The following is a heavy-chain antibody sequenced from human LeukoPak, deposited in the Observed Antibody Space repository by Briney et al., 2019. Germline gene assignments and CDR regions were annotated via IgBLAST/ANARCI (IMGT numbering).Heavy chain of an antibody. D-gene: IGHD3-10*01. J-gene: IGHJ4*02. V-gene: IGHV3-33*01. CDR3: VRDRGSTNYFDY. Sequence: GRSLRLSCAASGFTFSSYGMHWVRQAPGKGLEWVAIIWYDGNNKYYADSLKGRFTISRDNSKNTLYLQINSLRAEGTAVYFCVRDRGSTNYFDYWGQGALVTVSS. CDR2: IWYDGNNK. CDR1: GFTFSSYG.